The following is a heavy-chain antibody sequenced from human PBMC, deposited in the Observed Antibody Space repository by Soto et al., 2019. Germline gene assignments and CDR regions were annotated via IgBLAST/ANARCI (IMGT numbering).Heavy chain of an antibody. CDR2: IIPIFGTA. CDR3: ARHVPAAGYYYGMDV. D-gene: IGHD2-2*01. J-gene: IGHJ6*02. V-gene: IGHV1-69*12. CDR1: GGTFSSYA. Sequence: QVQLVQSGAEVKKPGSSVKVSCKASGGTFSSYAISWVRQAPGQGLEWMGGIIPIFGTANYAQKVQGRVPITADEATSTAYMELSSLRSEDTAVYYCARHVPAAGYYYGMDVWGQGTTVTVSS.